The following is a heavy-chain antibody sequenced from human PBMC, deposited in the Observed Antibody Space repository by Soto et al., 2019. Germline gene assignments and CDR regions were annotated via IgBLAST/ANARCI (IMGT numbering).Heavy chain of an antibody. D-gene: IGHD2-2*01. Sequence: SETLSLTCSVFGGSVSSGDYYWSWIRQPPGKGLEWIGYMFYVGATYYNPSLKSRVTISVDTSKNQFSLKLNSVTAADTAVYHCARVVRFCSSQSCRGINWLDPWGQVTLVTV. CDR2: MFYVGAT. V-gene: IGHV4-30-4*01. J-gene: IGHJ5*02. CDR1: GGSVSSGDYY. CDR3: ARVVRFCSSQSCRGINWLDP.